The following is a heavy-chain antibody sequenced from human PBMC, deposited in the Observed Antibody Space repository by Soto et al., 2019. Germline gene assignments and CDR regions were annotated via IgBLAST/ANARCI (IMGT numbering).Heavy chain of an antibody. CDR3: AKSHSSSSRSGGDY. Sequence: CLRLSCASSGFTFSSYSMNWVRQAPGKGLEWVSYISSSSSTIYYADSAKGRFTISRDNAKNSLYLQMNSLRAEDTAVYYCAKSHSSSSRSGGDYWGQGTLVTVSS. J-gene: IGHJ4*02. V-gene: IGHV3-48*01. CDR2: ISSSSSTI. D-gene: IGHD6-6*01. CDR1: GFTFSSYS.